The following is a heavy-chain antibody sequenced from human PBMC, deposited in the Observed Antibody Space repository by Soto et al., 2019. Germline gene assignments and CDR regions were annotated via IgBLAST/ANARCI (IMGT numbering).Heavy chain of an antibody. Sequence: ASVKVSCKASGYTFTTYGFNWVRQAPGQGLEWMGWISPYDGDTNYAQNFQGRVTLTTDTSTSTAYMELRSLTSDDTAIYYCARTPRAQMIVLEAATRFDYWGQGTLVTVSS. CDR2: ISPYDGDT. CDR3: ARTPRAQMIVLEAATRFDY. D-gene: IGHD2-15*01. V-gene: IGHV1-18*04. J-gene: IGHJ4*02. CDR1: GYTFTTYG.